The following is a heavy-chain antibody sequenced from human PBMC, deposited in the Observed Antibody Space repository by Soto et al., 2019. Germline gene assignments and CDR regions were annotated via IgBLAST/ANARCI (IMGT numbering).Heavy chain of an antibody. D-gene: IGHD3-3*01. Sequence: QVQLVESGGGLVKPGGSLRLSCAASGFTFSDYYMSWIRQAPGKGLEWVSYISSSGSTIYYADSVKGRFTISRDNGKNSLYLEMNRLGGEDTGVYFCARGGDGGLRFLEVLPGGPYGHWGQGTLVTVSS. CDR1: GFTFSDYY. V-gene: IGHV3-11*01. CDR3: ARGGDGGLRFLEVLPGGPYGH. J-gene: IGHJ4*02. CDR2: ISSSGSTI.